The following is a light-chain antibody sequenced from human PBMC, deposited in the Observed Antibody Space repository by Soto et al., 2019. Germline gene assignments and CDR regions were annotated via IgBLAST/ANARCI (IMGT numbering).Light chain of an antibody. J-gene: IGKJ5*01. Sequence: EIVFTQSPGTLSLSPGERATLSCRASQSVGSSYLAWYQQKPGQAPRLLIYGASSRPTGIPDRFSGSGSRTDFTLTISRLEPEDFAVYYCQQYGSSSTFGQGTRLEIK. V-gene: IGKV3-20*01. CDR2: GAS. CDR1: QSVGSSY. CDR3: QQYGSSST.